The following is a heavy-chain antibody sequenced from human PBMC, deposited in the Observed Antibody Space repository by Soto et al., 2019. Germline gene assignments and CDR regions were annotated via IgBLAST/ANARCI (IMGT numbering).Heavy chain of an antibody. CDR1: GGSISSGDYY. CDR3: ARSITIFGVVSGLDY. CDR2: IYYSGST. J-gene: IGHJ4*02. Sequence: SETLSLTCTVSGGSISSGDYYWSWIRQPPGKGLEWIGYIYYSGSTYYNPSLKSRVTISVDTSKNQSSLKLSSVTAADTAVYYCARSITIFGVVSGLDYWGQGTLVTVSS. V-gene: IGHV4-30-4*01. D-gene: IGHD3-3*01.